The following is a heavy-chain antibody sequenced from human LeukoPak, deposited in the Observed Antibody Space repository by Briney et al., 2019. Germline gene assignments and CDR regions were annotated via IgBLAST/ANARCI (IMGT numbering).Heavy chain of an antibody. CDR1: GFTFSSYA. J-gene: IGHJ4*02. Sequence: GGSLRLSCAASGFTFSSYAMSWVRLAPGKGLEWVSSISVSGGSTYYADSVKGRFTISRDNSKNTLYLQMNSLRAEDTAVYYCAVKLVQGFDYWGQGTLVTVSS. D-gene: IGHD6-13*01. V-gene: IGHV3-23*01. CDR3: AVKLVQGFDY. CDR2: ISVSGGST.